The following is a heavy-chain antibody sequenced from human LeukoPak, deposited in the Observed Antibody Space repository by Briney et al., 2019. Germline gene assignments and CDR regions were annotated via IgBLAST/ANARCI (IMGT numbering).Heavy chain of an antibody. CDR1: GYTFTSYG. D-gene: IGHD4-23*01. CDR2: ISAYNGNT. Sequence: ASVKVSCKASGYTFTSYGISWVRQAPGQGLEWMGWISAYNGNTYYAQKLQGRVTMTTDTSTSTAYMELRSLRSDDTAVYYCARPYDYGGNTDAFDIWGQGTMVTVSS. CDR3: ARPYDYGGNTDAFDI. J-gene: IGHJ3*02. V-gene: IGHV1-18*01.